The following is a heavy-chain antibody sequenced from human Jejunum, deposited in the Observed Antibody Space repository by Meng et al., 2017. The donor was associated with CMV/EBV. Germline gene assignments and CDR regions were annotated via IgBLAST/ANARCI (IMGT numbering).Heavy chain of an antibody. Sequence: CMPWFRHAPWMVLASISYIIVGTTLIHYAHSVRCRFTISTDNAQTSLYLQMTSLRVEDTAVYYCAKRINLGRGRIVDYYAMDVWGQGTTVTVSS. D-gene: IGHD2-21*01. CDR1: C. CDR3: AKRINLGRGRIVDYYAMDV. CDR2: IIVGTTLI. V-gene: IGHV3-11*04. J-gene: IGHJ6*02.